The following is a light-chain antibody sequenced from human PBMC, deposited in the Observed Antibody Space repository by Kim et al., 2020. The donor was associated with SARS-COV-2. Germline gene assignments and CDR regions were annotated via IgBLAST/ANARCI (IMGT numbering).Light chain of an antibody. CDR3: QQSIT. Sequence: AALSVSPGGSVTLSCRASQSISRSLAWYQQKPGQAPRLRRYGAVSRPADVPGRFRGSGSGTQFTLTISSLQSEDFAVYYCQQSITFGGGTKVEIK. V-gene: IGKV3-15*01. J-gene: IGKJ4*01. CDR1: QSISRS. CDR2: GAV.